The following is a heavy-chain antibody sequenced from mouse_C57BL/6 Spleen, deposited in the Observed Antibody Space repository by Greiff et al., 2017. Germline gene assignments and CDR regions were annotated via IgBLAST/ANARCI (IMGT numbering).Heavy chain of an antibody. CDR1: GYSITSGYY. J-gene: IGHJ2*01. CDR2: ISYDGSN. CDR3: ARGHLPLDY. V-gene: IGHV3-6*01. D-gene: IGHD2-1*01. Sequence: EVKLVESGPGLVKPSQSLSLTCSVTGYSITSGYYWNWIRQFPGNKLEWMGYISYDGSNNYNPSLKNRISITRDTSKNQFFLKLNSVTTEDTATYYCARGHLPLDYWGQGTTLTVSS.